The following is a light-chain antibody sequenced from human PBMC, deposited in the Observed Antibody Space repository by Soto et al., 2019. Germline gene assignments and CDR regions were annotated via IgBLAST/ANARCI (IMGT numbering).Light chain of an antibody. Sequence: EIVLPQSPGTLSLSAGERATLSCRTSQSVSNNYLAWYQQKPGQAPRLLIYDTSTRATGIPARFSGSGSGTEFTLTISSLQSEDFAVYYCQQYNNWPPITFGQGTRLEIK. CDR2: DTS. CDR1: QSVSNN. V-gene: IGKV3-15*01. CDR3: QQYNNWPPIT. J-gene: IGKJ5*01.